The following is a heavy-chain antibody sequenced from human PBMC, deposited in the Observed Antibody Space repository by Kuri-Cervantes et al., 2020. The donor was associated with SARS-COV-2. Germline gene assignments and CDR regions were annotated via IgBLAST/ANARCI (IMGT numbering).Heavy chain of an antibody. CDR3: ARDARITIFGVVIIEQVFDY. V-gene: IGHV3-11*04. J-gene: IGHJ4*02. Sequence: LSLTCAASGFTFSDYHMSWIRQAPGKGLEWVSYISSSGSTIYYADSVKGRFTISRDNAKNSLYLQMNSLRAEDTAVYYCARDARITIFGVVIIEQVFDYWGQGTLVTVSS. CDR1: GFTFSDYH. D-gene: IGHD3-3*01. CDR2: ISSSGSTI.